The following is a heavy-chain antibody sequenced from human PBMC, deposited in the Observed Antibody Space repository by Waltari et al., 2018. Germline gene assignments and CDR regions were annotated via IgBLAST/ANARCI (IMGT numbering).Heavy chain of an antibody. CDR1: GGSISSYF. D-gene: IGHD6-19*01. Sequence: QVQLQESGPGLVRPSETLSLTCSCSGGSISSYFWNWIRQSPGKGLEWIGYIHHSGNTKCNPSRKSRVTMSVDTSKSQFSLRLTSVTAADTAVYYCARWDSRGRYYGDWGQGTPVIVSS. CDR3: ARWDSRGRYYGD. J-gene: IGHJ4*02. V-gene: IGHV4-59*08. CDR2: IHHSGNT.